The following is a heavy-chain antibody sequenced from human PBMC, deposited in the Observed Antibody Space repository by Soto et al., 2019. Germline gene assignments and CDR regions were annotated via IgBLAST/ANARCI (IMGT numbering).Heavy chain of an antibody. J-gene: IGHJ4*02. Sequence: GGSLRLSCAASGFTFSSYWMHWVRQAPGKGLVWVSRINTDGSTTSYADSVKGRFTISRDNAKNTLFLQMNSLRAEDTAVYYCERKRHGACFLDYGGQGTLDIVSS. D-gene: IGHD4-17*01. V-gene: IGHV3-74*01. CDR2: INTDGSTT. CDR1: GFTFSSYW. CDR3: ERKRHGACFLDY.